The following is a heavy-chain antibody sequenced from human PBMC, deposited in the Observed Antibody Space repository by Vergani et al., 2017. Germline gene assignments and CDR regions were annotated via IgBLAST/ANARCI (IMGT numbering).Heavy chain of an antibody. CDR1: GTSISGSSDY. CDR3: ARHQIGRYTEY. V-gene: IGHV4-39*01. J-gene: IGHJ4*02. Sequence: QVQLQESGPGLVKPSETLSLTCSVSGTSISGSSDYWGWIRQTPGKGLEWIGSMYHSGTTYYNPSLKSRATLSVDTSKNQISLQVTSVTAADTAVYYCARHQIGRYTEYWGQGILVTVSS. D-gene: IGHD1-14*01. CDR2: MYHSGTT.